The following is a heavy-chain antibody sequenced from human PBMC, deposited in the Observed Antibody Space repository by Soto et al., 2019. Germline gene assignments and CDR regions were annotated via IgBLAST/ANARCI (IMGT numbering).Heavy chain of an antibody. D-gene: IGHD2-15*01. CDR2: IIPILGIA. CDR3: ARGGEYCSGGSCYDLDY. J-gene: IGHJ4*02. Sequence: QVQLVQSGAEVKKPGSSVKVSCKASGGTFSSYTISWVRQAPGQGLEWMGRIIPILGIANYAQKFQGRVTITADKSTSTAYMELSSLRSEDTAVYYCARGGEYCSGGSCYDLDYWGQGTLVTVSS. V-gene: IGHV1-69*02. CDR1: GGTFSSYT.